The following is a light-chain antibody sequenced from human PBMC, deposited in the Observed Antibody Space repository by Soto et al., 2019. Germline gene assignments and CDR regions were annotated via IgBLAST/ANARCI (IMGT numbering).Light chain of an antibody. Sequence: EIVMTQSPATLSVSPGERATLSCRASQSVSSTLAWYQQKPGQAPRLLIYGASTRATGIPARFSGSGSGTEFTLTISSLQSEDFAVYYFQQYNNWPRTFGQGTKVEIK. CDR1: QSVSST. CDR2: GAS. J-gene: IGKJ1*01. CDR3: QQYNNWPRT. V-gene: IGKV3-15*01.